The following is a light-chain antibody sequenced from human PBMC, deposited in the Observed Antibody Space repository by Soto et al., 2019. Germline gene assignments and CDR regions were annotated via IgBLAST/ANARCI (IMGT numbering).Light chain of an antibody. V-gene: IGKV3-20*01. CDR1: QSVSSSY. J-gene: IGKJ3*01. CDR3: QQYGSSPLFT. CDR2: GAY. Sequence: EIVLTQSPGTLSLSPGERATLSCRASQSVSSSYLAWCQQKPGQAPRLLIYGAYSRPTGIPDRFSGRGSGTDFSLTISRLEPEDSAVYYCQQYGSSPLFTFGPGTKGDIK.